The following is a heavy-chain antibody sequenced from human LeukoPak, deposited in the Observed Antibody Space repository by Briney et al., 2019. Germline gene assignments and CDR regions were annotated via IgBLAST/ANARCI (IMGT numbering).Heavy chain of an antibody. CDR3: ARSQDSSGYYLGGFFDY. CDR2: IIPIFGTA. Sequence: SVTVSCKASGGTFSSYAISWVRQAPGQGLEWMGGIIPIFGTANYAQKFQSRVTITADESTSTAYMELSSLRSEDTAVYYCARSQDSSGYYLGGFFDYWGQGALVSVSS. D-gene: IGHD3-22*01. CDR1: GGTFSSYA. V-gene: IGHV1-69*01. J-gene: IGHJ4*02.